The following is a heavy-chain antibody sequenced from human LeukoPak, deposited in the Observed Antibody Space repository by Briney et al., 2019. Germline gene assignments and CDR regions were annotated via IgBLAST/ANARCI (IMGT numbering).Heavy chain of an antibody. CDR3: ARPRYSGSYFGAFDI. J-gene: IGHJ3*02. CDR2: IYYTGST. V-gene: IGHV4-59*12. Sequence: SSETLSLTCTVSGGSISTYYWSWIRQPPGKGLEWIGYIYYTGSTSYNPSLKSRVTMSLDASKNQFSLELNSVTAADTAVYYCARPRYSGSYFGAFDIWGQGTMVTVSS. CDR1: GGSISTYY. D-gene: IGHD1-26*01.